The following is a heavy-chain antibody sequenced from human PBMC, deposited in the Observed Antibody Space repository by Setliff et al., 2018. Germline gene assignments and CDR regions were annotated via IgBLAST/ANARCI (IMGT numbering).Heavy chain of an antibody. CDR2: IHTTEPT. J-gene: IGHJ4*02. CDR1: GDTIYNYF. CDR3: ARGIAVAGFDY. D-gene: IGHD6-19*01. Sequence: SETLSLTCTVTGDTIYNYFWSWIRQSPGTGLEWIGYIHTTEPTNYNPSLKSRVTISIDTSKSQFSLNLNSVTAADAAVYYCARGIAVAGFDYWGQGTLVTVSS. V-gene: IGHV4-4*08.